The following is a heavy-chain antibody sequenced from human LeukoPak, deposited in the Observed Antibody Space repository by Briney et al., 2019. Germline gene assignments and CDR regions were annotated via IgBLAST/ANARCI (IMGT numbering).Heavy chain of an antibody. CDR2: INQDGRAK. V-gene: IGHV3-7*01. Sequence: GSLSLSCATSGFTFSNYWMAWVRQAPGKGLEWVGNINQDGRAKFYVDSVKGRFTISRDNAKNSVYLQVNGLRDEDSAVYYCASSHDSSGNDWGQGTLVTVSS. J-gene: IGHJ4*02. CDR3: ASSHDSSGND. D-gene: IGHD3-22*01. CDR1: GFTFSNYW.